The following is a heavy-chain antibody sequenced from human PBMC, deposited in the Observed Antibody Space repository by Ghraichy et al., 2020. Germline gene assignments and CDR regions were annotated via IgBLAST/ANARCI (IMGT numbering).Heavy chain of an antibody. Sequence: GGSLRLSCAAPGFTFSDYYMSWIRQAPGKGLEWVSYISSSGSTIYYADSVKGRFTISRDNAKNSLYLQMNSLRAEDTAVYYCARDGPVQGVVIRNWFEPWGQGTLVTVSS. J-gene: IGHJ5*02. CDR2: ISSSGSTI. CDR1: GFTFSDYY. D-gene: IGHD3-3*01. CDR3: ARDGPVQGVVIRNWFEP. V-gene: IGHV3-11*01.